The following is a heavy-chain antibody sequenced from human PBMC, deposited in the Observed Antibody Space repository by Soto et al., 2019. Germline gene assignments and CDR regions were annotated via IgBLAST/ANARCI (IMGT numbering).Heavy chain of an antibody. Sequence: SETLSLTCAVSGGSITRYFWSWIRQSPGKGLEWIGYIYYSGSTKYNPSLQSRVTMSVDTSKNQFSLKLSSVTAADTAMYYCARDRYYDSTGYYDYWGQGTLVTVSS. V-gene: IGHV4-59*01. CDR1: GGSITRYF. D-gene: IGHD3-22*01. CDR3: ARDRYYDSTGYYDY. CDR2: IYYSGST. J-gene: IGHJ4*02.